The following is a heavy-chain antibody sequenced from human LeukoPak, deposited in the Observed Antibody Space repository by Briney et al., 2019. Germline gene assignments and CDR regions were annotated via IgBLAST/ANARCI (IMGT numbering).Heavy chain of an antibody. CDR2: IIGSSGST. D-gene: IGHD5-12*01. Sequence: GGSLRLSCAASGFSFNSYAMTWVRQAPGKGLEWVSIIIGSSGSTFDADSVKGRFTISRDNSKNTLYLQMNSLRVEDTAVYYCAKGGYDYVEVAYFDFWGQRTLVTVSS. V-gene: IGHV3-23*01. CDR1: GFSFNSYA. J-gene: IGHJ4*02. CDR3: AKGGYDYVEVAYFDF.